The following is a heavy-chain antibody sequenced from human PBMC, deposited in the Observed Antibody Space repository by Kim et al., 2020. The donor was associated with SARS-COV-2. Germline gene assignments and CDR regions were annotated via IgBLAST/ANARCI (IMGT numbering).Heavy chain of an antibody. D-gene: IGHD2-15*01. J-gene: IGHJ4*02. Sequence: KGRFTISRDNSKNTLYLQMNSLRAEDTAVYYCAKDLIVVVVAATTDPFDYWGQGTLVTVSS. CDR3: AKDLIVVVVAATTDPFDY. V-gene: IGHV3-23*01.